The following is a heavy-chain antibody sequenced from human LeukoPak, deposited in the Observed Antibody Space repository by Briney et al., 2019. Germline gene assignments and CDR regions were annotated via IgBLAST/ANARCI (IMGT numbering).Heavy chain of an antibody. CDR2: IYYSGST. V-gene: IGHV4-59*01. J-gene: IGHJ5*02. CDR1: GGSISSYY. D-gene: IGHD5-24*01. Sequence: PSETLSHTCTVPGGSISSYYWSWIRQPPGKGLEWIGYIYYSGSTNYNPSLKSRVTISVDTSKNQFSLKLSSVTAADTAVYYCARGRWLQPPSNWFDPWGQGTLVTVSS. CDR3: ARGRWLQPPSNWFDP.